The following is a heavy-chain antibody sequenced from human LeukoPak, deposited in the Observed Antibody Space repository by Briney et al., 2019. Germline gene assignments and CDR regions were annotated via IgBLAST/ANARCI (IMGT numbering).Heavy chain of an antibody. CDR2: INSDLSST. Sequence: GGSLRLSCAASGFTFSHYWIHWVRQAPGKGLVWGSRINSDLSSTDYAAFSKDGLTISRENARNTLFLQMNGLRAEDTAVYYCARSHRGAYYYYGMDVWGQGTAVTVSS. CDR3: ARSHRGAYYYYGMDV. J-gene: IGHJ6*02. V-gene: IGHV3-74*01. CDR1: GFTFSHYW.